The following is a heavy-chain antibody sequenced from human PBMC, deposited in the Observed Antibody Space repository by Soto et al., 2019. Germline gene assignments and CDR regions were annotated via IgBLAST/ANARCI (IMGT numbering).Heavy chain of an antibody. J-gene: IGHJ6*02. V-gene: IGHV3-49*03. CDR3: TRAFRVYYGSGSYYKDYYGMDV. D-gene: IGHD3-10*01. Sequence: GGSLRVSCTASGFTFVDYAMSWFSQAPGKGLEWVGFIRSKAYGGTTEYAASVKGRFTISRDDSKSIAYLQMNSLKTEDTAVYYCTRAFRVYYGSGSYYKDYYGMDVWGQGTTVTVSS. CDR1: GFTFVDYA. CDR2: IRSKAYGGTT.